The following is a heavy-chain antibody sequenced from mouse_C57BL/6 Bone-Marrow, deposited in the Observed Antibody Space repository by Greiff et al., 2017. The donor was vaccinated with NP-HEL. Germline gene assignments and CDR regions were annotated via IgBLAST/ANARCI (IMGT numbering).Heavy chain of an antibody. V-gene: IGHV1-7*01. D-gene: IGHD2-3*01. CDR2: INPSSGYT. CDR1: GYTFTSYW. CDR3: ASSYDGYWYFDV. J-gene: IGHJ1*03. Sequence: VQLQQSGAELAKPGASVKLSCKASGYTFTSYWMHWVKQRPGQGLEWIGYINPSSGYTKYNQKFKDKATLTADKSSSTAYMQLSSLTYEDSAVYCCASSYDGYWYFDVWGTGTTVTVSS.